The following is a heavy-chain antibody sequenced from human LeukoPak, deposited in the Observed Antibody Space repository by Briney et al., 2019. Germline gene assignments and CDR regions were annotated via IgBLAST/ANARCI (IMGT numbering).Heavy chain of an antibody. D-gene: IGHD5-18*01. J-gene: IGHJ4*02. CDR1: GFTFSSYG. Sequence: GGSLRLSGAASGFTFSSYGMHWVRQAPGKGLEWVAVISYDGSNKYYADSVKGRFTISRDNSKNTLYLQMNSLRAEDTAVYYCAKDSTGYSYGPEDYWGQGTLVTVSS. CDR2: ISYDGSNK. V-gene: IGHV3-30*18. CDR3: AKDSTGYSYGPEDY.